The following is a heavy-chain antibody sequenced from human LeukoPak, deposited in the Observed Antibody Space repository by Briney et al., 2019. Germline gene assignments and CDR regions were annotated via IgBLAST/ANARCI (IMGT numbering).Heavy chain of an antibody. V-gene: IGHV4-39*01. J-gene: IGHJ4*02. CDR1: GGSISSSSYS. Sequence: SETLSLTCTVSGGSISSSSYSWGWIRQPPGKGLEWIGSIYYSGSTYYNPSLKSRVTISVDTSKNQFSLKLNSVTAADTAVYYCAADSSGYYYMDYWGQGTLVTVSS. CDR2: IYYSGST. D-gene: IGHD3-22*01. CDR3: AADSSGYYYMDY.